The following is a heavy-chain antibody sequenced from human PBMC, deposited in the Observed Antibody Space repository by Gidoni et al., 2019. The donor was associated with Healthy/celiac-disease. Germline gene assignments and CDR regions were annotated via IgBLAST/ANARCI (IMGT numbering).Heavy chain of an antibody. D-gene: IGHD2-15*01. V-gene: IGHV3-15*01. J-gene: IGHJ4*02. CDR1: GFTFSNAW. CDR3: TTERSLTVVVVAATHYFDY. CDR2: IKSKTDGGTT. Sequence: EVQLVESGGGLVKPGGSLRLSCAASGFTFSNAWLSWVRQAPGKGLEWVGRIKSKTDGGTTDYAAPVKGRFTISRDDSKNTLYLQMNSLKTEDTAVYYCTTERSLTVVVVAATHYFDYWGQGTLVTVSS.